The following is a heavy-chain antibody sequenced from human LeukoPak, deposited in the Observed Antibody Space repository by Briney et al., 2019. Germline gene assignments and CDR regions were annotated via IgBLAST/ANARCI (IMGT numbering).Heavy chain of an antibody. J-gene: IGHJ4*02. V-gene: IGHV3-23*01. CDR1: GFTFSTYA. CDR2: ISGSGGST. Sequence: PGGSLRLSCAASGFTFSTYAMSWVRQAPGKGLEWVSAISGSGGSTYYADSVKGRFTISRDNSRSTVHLQMNSLRAEDTAIYYCAKDEGTMTAPYWGQGTLVTVSS. CDR3: AKDEGTMTAPY.